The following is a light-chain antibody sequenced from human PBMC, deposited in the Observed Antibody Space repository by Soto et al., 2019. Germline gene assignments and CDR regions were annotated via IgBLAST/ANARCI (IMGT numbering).Light chain of an antibody. CDR1: SSDVGGYNY. CDR3: SSYTSSSPWV. J-gene: IGLJ1*01. V-gene: IGLV2-14*01. Sequence: QSVLTQPASGSGSPGQSITISCTGTSSDVGGYNYVSWYQQHPGKAPKLMIYDVSNRPSGVSNRFSGSKSGNTASLTISGLQAEDEADYYCSSYTSSSPWVFGTGTKVTVL. CDR2: DVS.